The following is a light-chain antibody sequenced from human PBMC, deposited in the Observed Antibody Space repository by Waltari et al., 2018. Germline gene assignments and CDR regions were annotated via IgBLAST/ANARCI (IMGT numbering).Light chain of an antibody. Sequence: SYELTQPPSVSVSPGPPARITCSGDALPKRYAYWYQQKPGQAPGLVIYKDIERPSGIPERFSGSRSGTTVTLTISGVQAEDEADYYCQSADSSGTYVVFGGGTKLTVL. CDR1: ALPKRY. V-gene: IGLV3-25*03. J-gene: IGLJ2*01. CDR3: QSADSSGTYVV. CDR2: KDI.